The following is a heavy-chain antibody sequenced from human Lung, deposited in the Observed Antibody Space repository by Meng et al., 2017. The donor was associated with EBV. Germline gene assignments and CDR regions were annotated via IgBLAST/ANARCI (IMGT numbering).Heavy chain of an antibody. V-gene: IGHV3-74*01. CDR1: GFTLSNSW. CDR2: ISGDGSVT. D-gene: IGHD3-22*01. Sequence: EVRLVESGGGLVQPGGSLRLSCAASGFTLSNSWIHWVRQAPGKGLVWVSIISGDGSVTRYADSVKGRFTISRDNAKNTLYLQMSSLRAEDTAVYYCARDVTMKPDYWGQGTLVTVSS. CDR3: ARDVTMKPDY. J-gene: IGHJ4*02.